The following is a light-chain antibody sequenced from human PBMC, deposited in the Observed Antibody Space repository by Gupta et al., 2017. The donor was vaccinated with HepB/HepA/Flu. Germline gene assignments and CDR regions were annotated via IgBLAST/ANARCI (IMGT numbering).Light chain of an antibody. V-gene: IGKV2-28*01. J-gene: IGKJ1*01. CDR2: LGS. Sequence: DIVMTQSPLSLPVTPGEPASISCRSSQSLLHSNGYNYLDWYLQKPGQSPQLLIYLGSNRASGVPDRFSGSGSGXDFTLKXSRVEAEDVGVYYCMQALQTPRFGXGTKVEIK. CDR3: MQALQTPR. CDR1: QSLLHSNGYNY.